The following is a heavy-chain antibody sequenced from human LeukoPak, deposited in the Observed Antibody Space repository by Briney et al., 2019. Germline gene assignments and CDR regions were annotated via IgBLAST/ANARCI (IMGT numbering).Heavy chain of an antibody. Sequence: QTGRSLRLSCAASGFTFSGYWMHWVSQAPGKGLVWGSRTNRDDSDTSYADSVKGRFTISRDKAKSTLYLQMNSLRVEDTAVYYCARSANYFDTSGQDYWGQGTLVTVSS. CDR3: ARSANYFDTSGQDY. CDR2: TNRDDSDT. J-gene: IGHJ4*02. D-gene: IGHD3-22*01. CDR1: GFTFSGYW. V-gene: IGHV3-74*01.